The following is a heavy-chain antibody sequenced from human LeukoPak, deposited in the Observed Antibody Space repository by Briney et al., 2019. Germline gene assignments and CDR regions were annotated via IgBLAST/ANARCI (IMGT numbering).Heavy chain of an antibody. CDR2: IGTSSTTI. Sequence: GGSLRLSCAASGFTFSGYTMNWVRQPPGKGLEWVSNIGTSSTTIYYADSVKGRFTISRDNAKNSLYLQMNSLRADDTAVYYCARFAAGGSYYYYMDVWGKGTTVTVSS. CDR1: GFTFSGYT. D-gene: IGHD6-25*01. J-gene: IGHJ6*03. V-gene: IGHV3-48*01. CDR3: ARFAAGGSYYYYMDV.